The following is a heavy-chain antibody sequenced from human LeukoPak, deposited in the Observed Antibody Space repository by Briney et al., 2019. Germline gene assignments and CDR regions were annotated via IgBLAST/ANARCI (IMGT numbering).Heavy chain of an antibody. CDR1: GGSISSSSYY. CDR2: VDYIGVT. J-gene: IGHJ4*02. CDR3: AETQFLAPFDY. V-gene: IGHV4-39*07. Sequence: SETLSLTCTVSGGSISSSSYYWGWIRQPTGKGLEWIGNVDYIGVTYSNLSLQSRVVISVDTSKNQFSLKLTSVTAADTAVYYCAETQFLAPFDYWGQGVLVIVSS. D-gene: IGHD2/OR15-2a*01.